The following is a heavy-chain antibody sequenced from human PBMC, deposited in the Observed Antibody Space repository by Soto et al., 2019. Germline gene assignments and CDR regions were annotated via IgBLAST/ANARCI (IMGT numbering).Heavy chain of an antibody. D-gene: IGHD1-1*01. CDR3: ARDLDAGNYYYYGMDV. Sequence: VKVSCKASGGTFSSYAISWVRQAPGQGLEWMGGIIPIFGTANYAQKFQGRVTITADESTSTAYMELSSLRSEDTAVYYCARDLDAGNYYYYGMDVWGQGTTVTVSS. CDR2: IIPIFGTA. V-gene: IGHV1-69*13. CDR1: GGTFSSYA. J-gene: IGHJ6*02.